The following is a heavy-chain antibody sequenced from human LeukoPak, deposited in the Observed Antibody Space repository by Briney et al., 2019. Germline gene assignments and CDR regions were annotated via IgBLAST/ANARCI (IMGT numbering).Heavy chain of an antibody. Sequence: GGSLRLSCAASGFTFSSYWMHWVRQAPGKGLVWVSRINSDGSSTSYADSVKGRFTISRDNAKNTLYLQMNSLRAEDTAVYYCASIAVAGTLDYWGQGTLVTVSS. CDR1: GFTFSSYW. D-gene: IGHD6-19*01. J-gene: IGHJ4*02. CDR3: ASIAVAGTLDY. V-gene: IGHV3-74*01. CDR2: INSDGSST.